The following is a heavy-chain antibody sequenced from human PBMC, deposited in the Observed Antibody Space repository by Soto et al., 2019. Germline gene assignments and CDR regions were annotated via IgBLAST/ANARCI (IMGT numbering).Heavy chain of an antibody. CDR1: VYTFTSYY. CDR2: INPSGGST. Sequence: ASVKVSCKASVYTFTSYYMHWVRQAPGQGLEWMGIINPSGGSTSYAQKFQGRVTMTRDTSTSTVYMELSSLRSEDTAVYYCARVLYPTIFGDQTRDGMDVWGQGTTVTVSS. J-gene: IGHJ6*02. V-gene: IGHV1-46*01. D-gene: IGHD3-3*01. CDR3: ARVLYPTIFGDQTRDGMDV.